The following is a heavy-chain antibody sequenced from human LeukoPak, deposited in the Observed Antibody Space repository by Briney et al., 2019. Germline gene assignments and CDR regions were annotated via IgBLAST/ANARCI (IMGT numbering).Heavy chain of an antibody. D-gene: IGHD3-16*02. CDR2: INSDGTVA. Sequence: GGSLRLSCAASGFTFSTYWMHWVRQAPGKGLVWVSRINSDGTVANYADSVKGRFTISRDNSENTLSLQMNSLRVEDTARYYCAKDIQLSTWGLGTMVTVSS. J-gene: IGHJ3*01. V-gene: IGHV3-74*01. CDR1: GFTFSTYW. CDR3: AKDIQLST.